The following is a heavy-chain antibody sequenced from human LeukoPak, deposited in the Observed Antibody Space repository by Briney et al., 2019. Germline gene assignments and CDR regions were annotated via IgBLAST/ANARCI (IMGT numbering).Heavy chain of an antibody. Sequence: SETLSLTCTVSGGSISSTSYSWGLIRQPPGKGLEWIGQKYNSGLTEYSPSLKSRVTISVDTSKNQFSLKLASVTAADTAVYYCARLDSRGEQDIWGRGMLVTVSS. CDR1: GGSISSTSYS. D-gene: IGHD2-21*01. CDR2: KYNSGLT. V-gene: IGHV4-39*01. CDR3: ARLDSRGEQDI. J-gene: IGHJ4*02.